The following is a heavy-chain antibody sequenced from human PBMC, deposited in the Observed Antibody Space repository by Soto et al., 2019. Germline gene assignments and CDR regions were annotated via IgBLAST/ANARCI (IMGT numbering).Heavy chain of an antibody. J-gene: IGHJ6*02. CDR1: GGTFSSYA. CDR3: ARDPSSYSNSSSWYWGDYYYYYGMDV. Sequence: QVQLVQSWAEVKKPGSSVKVSCKASGGTFSSYAISWVRQAPGQGLEWMGGIFPIFGTANYAQKFQGRVTITADKSTSTAYMELSSLRSEDTAVYYCARDPSSYSNSSSWYWGDYYYYYGMDVWGQGPTVTVSS. CDR2: IFPIFGTA. D-gene: IGHD6-13*01. V-gene: IGHV1-69*06.